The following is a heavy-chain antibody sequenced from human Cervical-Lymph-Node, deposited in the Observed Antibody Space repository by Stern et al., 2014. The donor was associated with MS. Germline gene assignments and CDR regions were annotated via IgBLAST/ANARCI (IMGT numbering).Heavy chain of an antibody. D-gene: IGHD5-12*01. Sequence: VQLEESGGGVVQPGRSLRLSCAASGFTFSSYGMHWVRQAPGKGLDWVAVIWYDGSHKYYADYVKGRFTISRDNSKNTLYLQMNSLRAEDTAVYYCARVLSGYDSPDYWGQGTLVTVSS. V-gene: IGHV3-33*01. J-gene: IGHJ4*02. CDR3: ARVLSGYDSPDY. CDR2: IWYDGSHK. CDR1: GFTFSSYG.